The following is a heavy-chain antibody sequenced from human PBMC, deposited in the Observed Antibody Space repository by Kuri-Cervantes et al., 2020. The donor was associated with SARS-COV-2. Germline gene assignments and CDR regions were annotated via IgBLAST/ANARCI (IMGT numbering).Heavy chain of an antibody. Sequence: GESLKISCAASGFTFSSYAMHWVRQAPGKGLEWVAVISYDRSNKYYADSVKGRFTISRDNSKNTLYLQMNSLRAEDTAVYYCARDRSTVVTPDAFDIWGQGTMVTVSS. D-gene: IGHD4-23*01. CDR3: ARDRSTVVTPDAFDI. CDR1: GFTFSSYA. V-gene: IGHV3-30-3*01. J-gene: IGHJ3*02. CDR2: ISYDRSNK.